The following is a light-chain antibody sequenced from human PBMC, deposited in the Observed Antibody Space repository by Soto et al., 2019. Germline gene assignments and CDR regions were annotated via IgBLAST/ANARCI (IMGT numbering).Light chain of an antibody. J-gene: IGKJ2*01. CDR3: QQRSNWPPYT. CDR2: DAS. CDR1: QSVSSY. Sequence: EIVLTQSPATLSLSPGERATLSCRASQSVSSYLAWYQQKPGQAPRLLIYDASNRATGIPARFSGSGSGTDFTVTISSLEPEDFAVYYCQQRSNWPPYTFCQGTKLEIK. V-gene: IGKV3-11*01.